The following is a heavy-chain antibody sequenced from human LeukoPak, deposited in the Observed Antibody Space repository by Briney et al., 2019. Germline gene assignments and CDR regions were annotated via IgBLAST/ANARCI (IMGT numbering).Heavy chain of an antibody. CDR1: GFTFSPYW. CDR2: INGDGSST. D-gene: IGHD3-3*01. CDR3: ARGKYGVVDY. J-gene: IGHJ4*02. V-gene: IGHV3-74*01. Sequence: GGSLRLSCAASGFTFSPYWMHWVRQAPGKGLVWVSHINGDGSSTSYADSVKGRVTISRDNAKNTLYLQMNSLRAGETAVFYCARGKYGVVDYWGQGTLVTVSS.